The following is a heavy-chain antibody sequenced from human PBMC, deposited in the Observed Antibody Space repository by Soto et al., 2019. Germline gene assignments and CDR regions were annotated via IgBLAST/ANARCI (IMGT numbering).Heavy chain of an antibody. D-gene: IGHD6-19*01. V-gene: IGHV3-23*01. CDR3: ATHLTTGGGGWSSGAFDV. Sequence: XSLSCAGSVFTFIRYFMSWFRHAQGKGLEWVSVINGAGVGPEYADSVKGRFTISRYNSKNTLYVQMNFLRADDTAVYFCATHLTTGGGGWSSGAFDVWGQGPMVTV. CDR2: INGAGVGP. J-gene: IGHJ3*01. CDR1: VFTFIRYF.